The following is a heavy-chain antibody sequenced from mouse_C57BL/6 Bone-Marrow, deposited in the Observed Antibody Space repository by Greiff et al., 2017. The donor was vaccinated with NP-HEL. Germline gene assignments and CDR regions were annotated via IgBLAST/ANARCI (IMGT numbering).Heavy chain of an antibody. V-gene: IGHV3-8*01. D-gene: IGHD1-1*01. CDR3: ARGATVVAKGYYFDY. Sequence: DVKLVESGPGLAKPSQTLSLTCSVTGYSITSDYWNWIRKFPGNKLEYMGYISYSGSTYYNPSLKSRISITRDTSKNQYYLQLNSVTTEDTATYYCARGATVVAKGYYFDYWGQGTTLTVSS. CDR1: GYSITSDY. CDR2: ISYSGST. J-gene: IGHJ2*01.